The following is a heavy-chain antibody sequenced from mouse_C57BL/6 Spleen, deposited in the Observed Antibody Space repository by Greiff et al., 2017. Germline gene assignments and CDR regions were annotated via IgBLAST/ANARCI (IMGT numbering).Heavy chain of an antibody. CDR3: ARAGTTVVATGAMDY. Sequence: QVQLQQPGAELVKPGASVKLSCKASGYTFTSYWMQWVKQRPGQGLEWIGEIDPSASYTNYNQKFKGKATLTVDTSSSTAYMQLSSLTSEDSAVYYCARAGTTVVATGAMDYWGQGTSVTGSS. V-gene: IGHV1-50*01. CDR1: GYTFTSYW. J-gene: IGHJ4*01. D-gene: IGHD1-1*01. CDR2: IDPSASYT.